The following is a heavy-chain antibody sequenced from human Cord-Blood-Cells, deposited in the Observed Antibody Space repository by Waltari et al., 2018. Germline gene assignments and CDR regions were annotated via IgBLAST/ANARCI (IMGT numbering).Heavy chain of an antibody. CDR2: INPNSGGT. V-gene: IGHV1-2*04. Sequence: QVQLVQSGAEVKKPGASVKVSCKASGYTFTGYYMHWVRQAPGQGLEWMGWINPNSGGTNYAQKFQGWVTMTRDTSISTAYMELSRLRSDDTAVYYCARDRGGAAAAGKDLFDYWGQGTLVTVSS. D-gene: IGHD6-13*01. CDR3: ARDRGGAAAAGKDLFDY. J-gene: IGHJ4*02. CDR1: GYTFTGYY.